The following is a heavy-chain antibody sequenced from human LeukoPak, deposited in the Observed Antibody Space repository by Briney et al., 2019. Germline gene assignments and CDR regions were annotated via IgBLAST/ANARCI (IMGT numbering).Heavy chain of an antibody. CDR1: GFTFSSYT. D-gene: IGHD6-19*01. CDR2: ISSSNSYI. J-gene: IGHJ4*02. Sequence: GGSLSLSCAASGFTFSSYTMNWVRQAPGKGLEWVSSISSSNSYIYYADSVKGRFTISRDNAKNSLYLQMNSLRAEDTAIYYCAREDPGIAVAVDYWGQGTLVTVSS. V-gene: IGHV3-21*01. CDR3: AREDPGIAVAVDY.